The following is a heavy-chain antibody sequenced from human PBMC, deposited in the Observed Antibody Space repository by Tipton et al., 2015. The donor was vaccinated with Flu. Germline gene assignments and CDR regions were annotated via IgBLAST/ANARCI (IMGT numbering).Heavy chain of an antibody. J-gene: IGHJ4*02. CDR3: ARGGEYYDFWSGYYPTDY. V-gene: IGHV1-2*02. Sequence: QMQLVQSGAEVKKPGASVKVSCKASGYTFTGYYMHWVRQAPGQGLEWMGWINPNSGGTNYAQKFQGRVTMTRDTSISTAYMELSRLRSDDTAVYYCARGGEYYDFWSGYYPTDYWGQGTLVTVSS. CDR2: INPNSGGT. D-gene: IGHD3-3*01. CDR1: GYTFTGYY.